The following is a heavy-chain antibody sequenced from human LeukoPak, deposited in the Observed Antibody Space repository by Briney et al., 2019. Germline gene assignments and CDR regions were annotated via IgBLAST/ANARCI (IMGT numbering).Heavy chain of an antibody. D-gene: IGHD2-2*01. V-gene: IGHV4-59*08. J-gene: IGHJ4*02. CDR1: GGSISSYY. CDR2: IYYSGST. Sequence: LETLSLTCTVSGGSISSYYWSWIRQPPGKGLEWIGYIYYSGSTNYNPSLKSRVTISVDTSKNQFSLKLSSVTAADAAVYYCARHALTSLIVVVPAALDYWGQGTLVTVSS. CDR3: ARHALTSLIVVVPAALDY.